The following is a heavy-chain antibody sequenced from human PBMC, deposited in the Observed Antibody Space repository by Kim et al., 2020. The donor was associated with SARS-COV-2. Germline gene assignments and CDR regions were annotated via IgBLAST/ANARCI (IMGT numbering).Heavy chain of an antibody. Sequence: GGSLRLSCAASGFSFSNYGMHWVRQAPGRGLEWVALIWYDGSNKYYADSVKGRFTISRDNSKNTLYLQMNSLRAEDTAVYYCARDRLQPNSRDYHYLGYWGQGTLVTVSS. CDR1: GFSFSNYG. CDR3: ARDRLQPNSRDYHYLGY. V-gene: IGHV3-33*01. J-gene: IGHJ4*02. CDR2: IWYDGSNK. D-gene: IGHD3-22*01.